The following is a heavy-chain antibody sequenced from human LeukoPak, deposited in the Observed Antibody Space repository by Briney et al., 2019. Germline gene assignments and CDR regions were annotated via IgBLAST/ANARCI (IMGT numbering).Heavy chain of an antibody. CDR3: ARSLLWFGYGMDV. V-gene: IGHV4-59*01. CDR2: IYYSGST. D-gene: IGHD3-10*01. CDR1: GVSISTYY. Sequence: SETLSLTCTVSGVSISTYYGNWIRQAPGKGLEWIGYIYYSGSTNYNPSLKSRVTMSVDTSKNQFSLKLSSVTAADTAVYYCARSLLWFGYGMDVWGQGTTVTVSS. J-gene: IGHJ6*02.